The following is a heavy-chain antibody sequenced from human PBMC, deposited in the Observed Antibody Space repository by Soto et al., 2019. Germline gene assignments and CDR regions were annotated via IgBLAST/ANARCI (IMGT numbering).Heavy chain of an antibody. J-gene: IGHJ6*02. CDR1: GDSVSNDY. V-gene: IGHV1-46*01. D-gene: IGHD3-16*01. CDR3: AKGRGGKTVANFGMDV. CDR2: ISPFGGAT. Sequence: ASVKVSCKASGDSVSNDYLHWVRQAPGQGFEWLGVISPFGGATAYAQRFKGRVTVTMDKSSTTFYLKLSSLRSDDTAVYYCAKGRGGKTVANFGMDVWGQGVTVTVSS.